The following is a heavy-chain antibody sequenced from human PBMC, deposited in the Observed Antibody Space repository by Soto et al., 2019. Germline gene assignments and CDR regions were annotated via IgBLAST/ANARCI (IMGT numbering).Heavy chain of an antibody. Sequence: GGSLRLSCAASGFTVSSNYMSWVRQAPGKGLEWVSVIYSGGSTYYADSVKGRFTISRDNSKNTLYLQMNSLRAEDTAVYYCARDRDYDRAFDYWGQGTLVTVSS. V-gene: IGHV3-53*01. D-gene: IGHD3-22*01. CDR1: GFTVSSNY. CDR2: IYSGGST. J-gene: IGHJ4*02. CDR3: ARDRDYDRAFDY.